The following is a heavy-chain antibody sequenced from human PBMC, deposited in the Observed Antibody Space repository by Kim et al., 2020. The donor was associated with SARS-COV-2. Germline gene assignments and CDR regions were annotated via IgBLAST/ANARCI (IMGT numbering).Heavy chain of an antibody. J-gene: IGHJ6*02. CDR3: ARGGVVVVAATNYYYYYGMDV. V-gene: IGHV4-34*01. Sequence: SETLSLTCAVYGGSFSGYYWSWIRQPPGKGLEWIGEINHSGSTNYNPSLKSRVTISVDTSKNQFSLKLSPVTAADTAVYYCARGGVVVVAATNYYYYYGMDVWGQGTTVTVSS. CDR1: GGSFSGYY. D-gene: IGHD2-15*01. CDR2: INHSGST.